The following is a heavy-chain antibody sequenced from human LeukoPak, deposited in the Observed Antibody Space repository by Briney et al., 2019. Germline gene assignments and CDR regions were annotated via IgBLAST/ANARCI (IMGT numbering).Heavy chain of an antibody. V-gene: IGHV3-30*18. CDR3: AKDPRHHSVVVPAIAYWYFDL. J-gene: IGHJ2*01. D-gene: IGHD2-21*02. Sequence: GGSLRLSCSASGFTFSNYAMSWVRQAPGKGLEWVAVISFDGSNEYYAESVKGRFTISRDNSKNTVYLQMNSLRAEDTAVYYCAKDPRHHSVVVPAIAYWYFDLWGRGTLVTVSS. CDR1: GFTFSNYA. CDR2: ISFDGSNE.